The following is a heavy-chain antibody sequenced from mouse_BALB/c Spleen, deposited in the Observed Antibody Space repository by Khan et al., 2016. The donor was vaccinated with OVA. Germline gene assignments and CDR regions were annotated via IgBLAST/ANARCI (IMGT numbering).Heavy chain of an antibody. D-gene: IGHD1-1*01. CDR1: GFTFSSYA. CDR3: ARPPITTVVATSYWFFDV. V-gene: IGHV5-9-3*01. J-gene: IGHJ1*01. Sequence: EVQLVETGGGLVKPGGSLKLSYAASGFTFSSYAMSWVRQTPEKRLEWVATISSGDTYTYYPDSVKGRFTISRDNAKNTLYLQMSSLRSEDTAMYYCARPPITTVVATSYWFFDVWGAGTTVTVST. CDR2: ISSGDTYT.